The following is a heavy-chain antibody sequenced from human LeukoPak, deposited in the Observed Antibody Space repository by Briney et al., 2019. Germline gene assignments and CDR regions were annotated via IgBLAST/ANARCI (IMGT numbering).Heavy chain of an antibody. Sequence: NTSETLSLTCTVSGGSISSYYWSWIRQPPGKGLEWIGYIYYSGSTNYNPSLKSRVTISVDTSKNQFSLKLSSVTAADTAVYYCAGRRVSIAAATDWGQGTLVTVSS. CDR3: AGRRVSIAAATD. CDR2: IYYSGST. J-gene: IGHJ4*02. V-gene: IGHV4-59*01. CDR1: GGSISSYY. D-gene: IGHD6-13*01.